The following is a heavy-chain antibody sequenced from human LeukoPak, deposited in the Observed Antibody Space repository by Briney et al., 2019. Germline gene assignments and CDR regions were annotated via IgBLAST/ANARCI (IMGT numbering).Heavy chain of an antibody. V-gene: IGHV3-30-3*01. CDR2: ISYDGSNK. J-gene: IGHJ5*02. CDR1: GFTFDDYA. D-gene: IGHD6-19*01. CDR3: ARDGSGAGIAVAGAWFDP. Sequence: GRSLRLSCAASGFTFDDYAMHWVRQAPGKGLEWVAVISYDGSNKYYADSVKGRFTISRDNSKNTLYLQTNSLRAEDTAVYYCARDGSGAGIAVAGAWFDPWGQGTLVTVSS.